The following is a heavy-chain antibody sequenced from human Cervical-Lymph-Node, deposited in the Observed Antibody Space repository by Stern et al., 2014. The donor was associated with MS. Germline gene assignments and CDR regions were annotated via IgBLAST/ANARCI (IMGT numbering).Heavy chain of an antibody. CDR3: ARSLQYCGSTTCYFYGMDV. Sequence: MQLVESGAEVKEPGASVTVSCKASGYSLTSHSMHWVRQAPGQGLEWMAIIDHRSGSATYAQKFQDRVTMTRDTSTSTVHMEVSSLRSDDTAVYYCARSLQYCGSTTCYFYGMDVWGQGTAVTVSS. V-gene: IGHV1-46*01. D-gene: IGHD2-2*01. CDR2: IDHRSGSA. CDR1: GYSLTSHS. J-gene: IGHJ6*02.